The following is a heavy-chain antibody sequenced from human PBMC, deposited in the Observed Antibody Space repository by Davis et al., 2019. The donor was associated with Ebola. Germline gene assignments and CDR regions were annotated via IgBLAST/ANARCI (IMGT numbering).Heavy chain of an antibody. Sequence: PSETLSLTCAVYGGSFSGYYWSWIRQPPGKGLEWIGEINHSGSTNYNPSLKSRVTISVDTSKNQFSLKLSSVTAADTAVYYCASFSSAGRTRYFQHWGQGTLVTVSS. CDR3: ASFSSAGRTRYFQH. D-gene: IGHD6-19*01. CDR1: GGSFSGYY. V-gene: IGHV4-34*01. CDR2: INHSGST. J-gene: IGHJ1*01.